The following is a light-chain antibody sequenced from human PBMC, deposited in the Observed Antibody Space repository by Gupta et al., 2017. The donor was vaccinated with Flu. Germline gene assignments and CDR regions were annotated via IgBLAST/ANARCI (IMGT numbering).Light chain of an antibody. J-gene: IGKJ1*01. Sequence: DIQMTQSPSTLSASVGDRVTITCRASQSINSLLAWYQQKPGKAPKLLIYMASALESGVPSRFSGSGSGTEFTLTISSLQPDDFATYSCQQFHRYSLTFGQGTKVAI. CDR2: MAS. V-gene: IGKV1-5*03. CDR1: QSINSL. CDR3: QQFHRYSLT.